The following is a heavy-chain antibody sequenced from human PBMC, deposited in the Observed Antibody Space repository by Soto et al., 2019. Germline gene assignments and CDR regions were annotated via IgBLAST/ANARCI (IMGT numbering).Heavy chain of an antibody. J-gene: IGHJ6*02. CDR1: GFTFRSYA. CDR2: ISVSGGST. Sequence: EVQLLESGGGLVQPGGSLRLSCAASGFTFRSYAMTWVCQAPGKGLEWVSSISVSGGSTHYADSVKGRFTISRDNSRNTLYVQMNSLRAEDTAVYYCAKGVSTADYYYGLDVWGQGTTVTVSS. V-gene: IGHV3-23*01. D-gene: IGHD3-22*01. CDR3: AKGVSTADYYYGLDV.